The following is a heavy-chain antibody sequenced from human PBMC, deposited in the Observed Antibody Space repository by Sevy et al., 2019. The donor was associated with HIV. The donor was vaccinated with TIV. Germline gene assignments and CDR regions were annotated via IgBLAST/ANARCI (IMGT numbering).Heavy chain of an antibody. V-gene: IGHV1-18*01. Sequence: ASVKVSCKASGYTFTSYGISWVRQAPGQGLEWMGWISAYNGNTNYAQKLQGRVTMTTDTSTSTAYMELRSLRSDDTAVYYCARDRGEQWLVYFDYWCQGTLVTVSS. J-gene: IGHJ4*02. CDR3: ARDRGEQWLVYFDY. CDR1: GYTFTSYG. CDR2: ISAYNGNT. D-gene: IGHD6-19*01.